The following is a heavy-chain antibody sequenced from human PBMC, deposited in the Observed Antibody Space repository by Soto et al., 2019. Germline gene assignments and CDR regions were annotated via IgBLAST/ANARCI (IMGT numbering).Heavy chain of an antibody. V-gene: IGHV3-23*01. CDR1: GFTFSNYA. D-gene: IGHD3-10*01. Sequence: EVPVLESGGGLVQPGGSLRLSCAASGFTFSNYAMNWVRQAPGKGLEWVSGISSSGGNTYFADSVKGRFTISRDNSKNTLSLQMNSLRAEDTAVYYCAKGLYYYGSGSYADYWGQGTLVTVSS. CDR2: ISSSGGNT. CDR3: AKGLYYYGSGSYADY. J-gene: IGHJ4*02.